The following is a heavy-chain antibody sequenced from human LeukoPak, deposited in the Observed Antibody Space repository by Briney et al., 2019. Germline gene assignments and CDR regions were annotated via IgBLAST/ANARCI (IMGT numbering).Heavy chain of an antibody. CDR3: ARGRDSYGYVFDY. CDR2: IYHSGST. Sequence: PSQTLSLTCAVSGGSISSGGYSWSWIRQPPGKGLEWIGYIYHSGSTYYNPSLKSRVTISVDRSKNQFSLKLSSVTAADTAMYYCARGRDSYGYVFDYWGQGTLVTVSS. J-gene: IGHJ4*02. V-gene: IGHV4-30-2*01. D-gene: IGHD5-18*01. CDR1: GGSISSGGYS.